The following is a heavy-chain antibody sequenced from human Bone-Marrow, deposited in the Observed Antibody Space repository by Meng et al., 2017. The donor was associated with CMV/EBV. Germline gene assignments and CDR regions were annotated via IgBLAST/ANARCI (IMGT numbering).Heavy chain of an antibody. CDR3: ARLGCSGGSCYSSGWFDP. Sequence: TLTSYGISWVRQAPGQGLEWMGWISAYNGNTNYAQKLQGRVTMTTDTSTSTAYMELRSLRSDDTAVYYCARLGCSGGSCYSSGWFDPWGQGTLVTVSS. CDR1: TLTSYG. D-gene: IGHD2-15*01. CDR2: ISAYNGNT. J-gene: IGHJ5*02. V-gene: IGHV1-18*01.